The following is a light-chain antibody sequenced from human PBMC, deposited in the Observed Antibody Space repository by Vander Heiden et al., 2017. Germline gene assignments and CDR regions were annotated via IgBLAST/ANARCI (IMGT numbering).Light chain of an antibody. CDR3: SAWDNSLNAWV. J-gene: IGLJ3*02. Sequence: QSVLTQPPSASGTPGQRVTISCSGSSSNIGSRTVNWYQHLPGTAPKLLIYSNNQRPSGVPDLISASKSGTSASLAVSGLQSEDEADYYCSAWDNSLNAWVFGGGTKLTVL. CDR2: SNN. CDR1: SSNIGSRT. V-gene: IGLV1-44*01.